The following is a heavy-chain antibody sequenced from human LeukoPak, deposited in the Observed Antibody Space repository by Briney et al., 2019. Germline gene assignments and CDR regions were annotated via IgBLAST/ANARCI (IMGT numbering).Heavy chain of an antibody. CDR3: AGQKGMDY. V-gene: IGHV3-11*06. CDR2: ISSSSSYT. Sequence: KAGGSLRPSCAASGFTFSDYYMSWIRQAPGKGLEWVSYISSSSSYTNYADSVKGRFTISRDNAQNSLYLQMNSLRDEDTAVYYCAGQKGMDYWGQGTLVIVSS. J-gene: IGHJ4*02. CDR1: GFTFSDYY.